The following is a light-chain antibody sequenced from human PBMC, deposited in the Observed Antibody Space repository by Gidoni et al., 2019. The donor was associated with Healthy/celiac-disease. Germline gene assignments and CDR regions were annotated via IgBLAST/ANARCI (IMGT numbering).Light chain of an antibody. CDR3: QQSYSTPPT. V-gene: IGKV1-39*01. CDR1: QSISSY. Sequence: DIQMTQSPSSLSASVGDRVTITCRASQSISSYLNWYQQKPGEAPKLLNYAASSLQSGVPSRFSGSGSGTDFTITISSLQAEDFATYYWQQSYSTPPTFGGGTKVEIK. J-gene: IGKJ4*01. CDR2: AAS.